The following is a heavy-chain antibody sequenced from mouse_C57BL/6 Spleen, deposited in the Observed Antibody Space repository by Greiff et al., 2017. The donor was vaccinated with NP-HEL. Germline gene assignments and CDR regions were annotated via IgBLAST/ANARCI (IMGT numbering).Heavy chain of an antibody. V-gene: IGHV1-52*01. CDR1: GYTFTSYW. J-gene: IGHJ2*01. CDR3: ARSSYYYGSSPYFDY. D-gene: IGHD1-1*01. Sequence: VQLQQPGAKLVRPGSSVKLSCKASGYTFTSYWMHWVKQRPIQGLEWIGNIDPSDSETHYNQKFKDKATLTVDKSSSTAYMQLSSLTSEDSAVYYCARSSYYYGSSPYFDYWGQGTTLTVSS. CDR2: IDPSDSET.